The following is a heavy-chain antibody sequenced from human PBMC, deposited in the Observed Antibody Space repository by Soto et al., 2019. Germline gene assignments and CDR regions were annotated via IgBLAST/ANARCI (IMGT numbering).Heavy chain of an antibody. D-gene: IGHD3-10*01. J-gene: IGHJ4*02. CDR3: ARGALVRGVIVDY. CDR2: IYYSGST. Sequence: QVQLQESGPGLVKPSETLSLTCTVSGGSVSSGSYYWSWIRQPPGKGLEWIGYIYYSGSTNYNPSLESRVTTSVDTSKNQFSLKLSSVTAADTAVYYCARGALVRGVIVDYWGQGTLVTVSS. V-gene: IGHV4-61*01. CDR1: GGSVSSGSYY.